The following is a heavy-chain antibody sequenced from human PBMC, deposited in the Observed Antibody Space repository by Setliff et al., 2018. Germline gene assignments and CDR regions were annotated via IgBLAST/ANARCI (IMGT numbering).Heavy chain of an antibody. D-gene: IGHD3-3*01. Sequence: PSETLSLTCTVSGGSISSSSYYWGWIRQPPGKGLEWIGSIYYSGSTYYNPSLKSRVTISVDTSKNQFSLKLTSVTAADTAVYYCARVSGFLYVDVWGKGTTVTVSS. CDR3: ARVSGFLYVDV. V-gene: IGHV4-39*01. CDR1: GGSISSSSYY. J-gene: IGHJ6*03. CDR2: IYYSGST.